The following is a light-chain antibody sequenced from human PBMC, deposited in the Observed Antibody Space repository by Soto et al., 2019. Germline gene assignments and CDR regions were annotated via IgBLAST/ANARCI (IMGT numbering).Light chain of an antibody. CDR3: EARDGSPNPFL. Sequence: QSVLTQPPSASGTPGQRVTISCSGSSSNIGNNIVNWYQQLPGTAPKLLIYSNNQRPSGVPDRFSGSKSGASASLAISGLQSEDDADYYCEARDGSPNPFLFGGGTKLTVL. J-gene: IGLJ2*01. CDR1: SSNIGNNI. V-gene: IGLV1-44*01. CDR2: SNN.